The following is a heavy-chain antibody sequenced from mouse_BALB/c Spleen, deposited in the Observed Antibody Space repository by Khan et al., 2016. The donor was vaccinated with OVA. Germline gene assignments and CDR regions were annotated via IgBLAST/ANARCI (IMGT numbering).Heavy chain of an antibody. J-gene: IGHJ2*01. CDR2: INPHIGET. D-gene: IGHD1-1*01. Sequence: VQLKQSGPELVKPGASVKISCKASGYSFTGYFINWVMQSHGKSLEWIGRINPHIGETFYNQKFKGKATLTVDESSSTAHMELRSLASEDSAVYYCARIYRSDFDYWGQGTTVTVSS. V-gene: IGHV1-20*02. CDR1: GYSFTGYF. CDR3: ARIYRSDFDY.